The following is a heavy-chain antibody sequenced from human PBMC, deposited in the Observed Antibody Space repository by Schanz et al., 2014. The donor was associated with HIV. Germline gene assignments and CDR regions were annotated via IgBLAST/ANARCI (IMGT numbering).Heavy chain of an antibody. D-gene: IGHD1-20*01. CDR2: ISDDGSDT. CDR3: AKTSITLGMDV. J-gene: IGHJ6*02. CDR1: GFTFSSYW. V-gene: IGHV3-74*02. Sequence: QLLESGGGLVQPGGSLRLSCAASGFTFSSYWMHWVRQAPGKGLVWVSHISDDGSDTIYADSVKGRFTISRVNSKNTLYLQMNSLRAEDTAIYYCAKTSITLGMDVWGQGTTVTVSS.